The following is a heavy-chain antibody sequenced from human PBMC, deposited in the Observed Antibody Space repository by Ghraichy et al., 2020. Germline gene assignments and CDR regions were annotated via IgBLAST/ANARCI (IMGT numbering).Heavy chain of an antibody. CDR2: LNGDGDNI. CDR1: GFNFKNYW. V-gene: IGHV3-74*01. J-gene: IGHJ3*01. D-gene: IGHD3-10*01. CDR3: AKEPGITVFDV. Sequence: GGSLRLSCAASGFNFKNYWMHWVRQPPGKGLVWVSRLNGDGDNIAYADSVNGRFTISRDNAKNTLYLQMNSLRAEDTAIYYCAKEPGITVFDVWGQGTTVTVSS.